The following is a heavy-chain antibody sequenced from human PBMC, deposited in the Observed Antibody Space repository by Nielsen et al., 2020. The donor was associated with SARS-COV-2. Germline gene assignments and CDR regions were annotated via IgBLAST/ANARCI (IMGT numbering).Heavy chain of an antibody. CDR1: GYTFTDYY. Sequence: ASAQVSCKASGYTFTDYYIHWVRQAPGPGIEWMGRINPYRGGTNYAQKFQGTVTMTRDASISTVYMELTSDDTAVYYCARARATIFGLVMSYGMDVWGQGTTVAVSS. J-gene: IGHJ6*02. D-gene: IGHD3/OR15-3a*01. V-gene: IGHV1-2*06. CDR3: ARARATIFGLVMSYGMDV. CDR2: INPYRGGT.